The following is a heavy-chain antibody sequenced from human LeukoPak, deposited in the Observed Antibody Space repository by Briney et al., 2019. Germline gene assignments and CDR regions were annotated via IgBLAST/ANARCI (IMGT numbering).Heavy chain of an antibody. V-gene: IGHV4-31*03. D-gene: IGHD1/OR15-1a*01. Sequence: SETLSLTCTGTGGSISSGGYYWSWIRQHPGKGLEWIGYIYYSGSTYYNPSLKSRVTISVDTSKNQFSLKLSSVTAADTAVYYCARDRTFDYWGQGTLVTVSS. CDR1: GGSISSGGYY. CDR2: IYYSGST. CDR3: ARDRTFDY. J-gene: IGHJ4*02.